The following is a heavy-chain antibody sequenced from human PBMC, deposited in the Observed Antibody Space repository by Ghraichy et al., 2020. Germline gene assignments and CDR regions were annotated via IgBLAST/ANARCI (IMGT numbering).Heavy chain of an antibody. D-gene: IGHD5-18*01. J-gene: IGHJ4*02. V-gene: IGHV3-33*01. CDR1: GFTFSSYG. Sequence: GGSLRLSCAASGFTFSSYGMHWVRQAPGKGLEWVAVIWYDGSNKYYADSVKGRFTISRDNSKNTLYLQMNSLRAEDTAVYYCAREGYGYVDFDYWGQGTLVTVSS. CDR2: IWYDGSNK. CDR3: AREGYGYVDFDY.